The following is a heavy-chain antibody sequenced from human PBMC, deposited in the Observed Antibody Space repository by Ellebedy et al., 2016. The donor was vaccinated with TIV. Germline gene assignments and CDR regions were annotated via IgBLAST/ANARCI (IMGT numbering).Heavy chain of an antibody. CDR1: GGSLSSYPYY. J-gene: IGHJ2*01. Sequence: SETLSLTCTVSGGSLSSYPYYWGWIRQSPGKGLEWIGTVYYSGNTYYNSSLKSRVTISVDTSMNRFSLKMNSVTAADTAVYYCARNVLIFTFDKWYSDLWGRGTLVTVSS. CDR3: ARNVLIFTFDKWYSDL. D-gene: IGHD3/OR15-3a*01. CDR2: VYYSGNT. V-gene: IGHV4-39*01.